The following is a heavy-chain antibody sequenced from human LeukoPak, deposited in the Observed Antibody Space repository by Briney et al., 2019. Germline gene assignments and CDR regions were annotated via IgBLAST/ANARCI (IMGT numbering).Heavy chain of an antibody. CDR3: ARERAGGYFDY. CDR2: INPSGGNT. J-gene: IGHJ4*02. CDR1: GYTFTSYH. V-gene: IGHV1-46*01. Sequence: GASVKVSCKASGYTFTSYHMHWVRQAPGQGLEWMGIINPSGGNTNYAQKFQGRVSMTRDTSTSTVYMELSSLRFEDPAVYYCARERAGGYFDYWGQGTLVTVSS.